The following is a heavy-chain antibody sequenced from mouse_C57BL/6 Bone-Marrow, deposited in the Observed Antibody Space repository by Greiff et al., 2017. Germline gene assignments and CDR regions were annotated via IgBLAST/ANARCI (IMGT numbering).Heavy chain of an antibody. CDR1: GFTFSDYG. J-gene: IGHJ2*01. CDR3: SRTCYYDYFDY. D-gene: IGHD1-1*01. CDR2: ISSGSSNI. V-gene: IGHV5-17*01. Sequence: EVKLQESGGGLVKPGGSLKLSCAASGFTFSDYGMHWVRQAPEKGLEWVAYISSGSSNIYYADKVKGRFTFTRDNAKTTLFLQMTSLSSEDSAMYFGSRTCYYDYFDYWGQGTTLTVSS.